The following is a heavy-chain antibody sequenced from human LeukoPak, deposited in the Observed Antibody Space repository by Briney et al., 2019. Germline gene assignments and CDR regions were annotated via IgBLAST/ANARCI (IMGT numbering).Heavy chain of an antibody. CDR1: GYTFTGYY. J-gene: IGHJ4*02. Sequence: ASVKVSCKASGYTFTGYYMHWVRQAPGQGLEWMGWINPNSGGTNYAQKFQGRVTMTRDTSISTAYMELSRLRSDDTAVYYCARATWIQLWSEPIAAAGSLDDYWGQGTLVTVSS. D-gene: IGHD5-18*01. V-gene: IGHV1-2*02. CDR3: ARATWIQLWSEPIAAAGSLDDY. CDR2: INPNSGGT.